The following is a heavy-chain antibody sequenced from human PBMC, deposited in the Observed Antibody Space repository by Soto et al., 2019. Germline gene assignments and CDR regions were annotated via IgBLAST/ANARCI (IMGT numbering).Heavy chain of an antibody. CDR2: INADNGNT. J-gene: IGHJ5*02. CDR1: GYTFTSYG. V-gene: IGHV1-18*01. D-gene: IGHD3-10*01. CDR3: ARRGYGSGSYPIYYWFDP. Sequence: ASVKVSCKASGYTFTSYGISWVRQAPGQGLEWMGWINADNGNTKYSQKFQGRVTITRDTSASTAYMELSSLRSEDTAVYYCARRGYGSGSYPIYYWFDPWGQGTLVTVSS.